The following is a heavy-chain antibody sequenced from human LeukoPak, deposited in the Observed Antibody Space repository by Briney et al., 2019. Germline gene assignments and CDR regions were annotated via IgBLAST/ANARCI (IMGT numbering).Heavy chain of an antibody. CDR1: GYTFTSYG. CDR2: ISAYNGNT. J-gene: IGHJ4*02. V-gene: IGHV1-18*01. Sequence: ASVKVSCKASGYTFTSYGISWMRQAPGQGLEWMGWISAYNGNTNYAQKLQGRVTMTTDTSTSTAYMELRSLRSDDTAVYYCARSSSGSYFGGYYFDYWGQGTLVTVSS. D-gene: IGHD1-26*01. CDR3: ARSSSGSYFGGYYFDY.